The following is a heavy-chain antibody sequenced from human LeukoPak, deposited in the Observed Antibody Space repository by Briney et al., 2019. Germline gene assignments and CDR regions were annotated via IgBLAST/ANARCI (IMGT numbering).Heavy chain of an antibody. CDR3: ARKEVATIYAGDHNWYFDL. CDR2: INTNTGNP. Sequence: ASVKVSCKASGYTFTSYAMNWVRQAPGQGLEWMGWINTNTGNPTYAQGFTGWFVFSLDTSVSTAYLQISSLKAEDTAVYYCARKEVATIYAGDHNWYFDLWGRGTLVTVSS. V-gene: IGHV7-4-1*02. J-gene: IGHJ2*01. CDR1: GYTFTSYA. D-gene: IGHD5-12*01.